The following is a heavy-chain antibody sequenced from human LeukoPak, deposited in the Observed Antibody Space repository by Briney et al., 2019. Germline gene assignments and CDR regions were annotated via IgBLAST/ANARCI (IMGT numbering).Heavy chain of an antibody. CDR3: AKLKGQSGNYGDSLHRSRFPFDI. J-gene: IGHJ3*02. V-gene: IGHV3-74*03. Sequence: GGSLRLSCEGSGFTFSTSWMHWVRQAPGKGLVWVSRIDSDGSRITYADSVKGRFTISRDNAKNTVYLQMNSLRAEDTAVYYCAKLKGQSGNYGDSLHRSRFPFDIWGQGTMVTVSS. D-gene: IGHD1-26*01. CDR2: IDSDGSRI. CDR1: GFTFSTSW.